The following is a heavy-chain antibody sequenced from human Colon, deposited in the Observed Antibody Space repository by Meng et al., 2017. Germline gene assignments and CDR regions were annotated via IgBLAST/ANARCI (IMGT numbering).Heavy chain of an antibody. D-gene: IGHD2-15*01. Sequence: GSLRLSCTVSGGSISSYYWSWIRQPPGKGLEWIGYIYYSGSTNYNPSLKSRVTISVDTSKNQFSLRLSSVTAADTAVYYCARGLFGGKPSYWYFDLWGHGTLVTVSS. J-gene: IGHJ2*01. CDR1: GGSISSYY. V-gene: IGHV4-59*01. CDR2: IYYSGST. CDR3: ARGLFGGKPSYWYFDL.